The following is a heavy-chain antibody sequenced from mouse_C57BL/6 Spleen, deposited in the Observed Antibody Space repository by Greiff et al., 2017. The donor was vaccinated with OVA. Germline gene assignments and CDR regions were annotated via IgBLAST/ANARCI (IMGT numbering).Heavy chain of an antibody. D-gene: IGHD2-2*01. CDR1: GYTFTDYY. J-gene: IGHJ2*01. Sequence: EVKLQQSGPVLVKPGASVKMSCKASGYTFTDYYMNWVKQSHGKSLEWIGVINPYNGGTSYNQKFKGKATLTVDKSSSTAYMELNSLTSEDSAVYYCASQGYEGPFDYWGQGTTLTVSS. V-gene: IGHV1-19*01. CDR3: ASQGYEGPFDY. CDR2: INPYNGGT.